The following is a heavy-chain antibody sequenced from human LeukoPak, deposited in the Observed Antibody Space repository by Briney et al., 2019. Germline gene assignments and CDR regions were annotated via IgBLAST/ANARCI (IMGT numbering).Heavy chain of an antibody. J-gene: IGHJ4*02. V-gene: IGHV3-21*01. CDR1: GFTFSSYS. Sequence: GGSLRLSCAASGFTFSSYSMNWVRQAPGKGLEWVSSISSISSFINYADSVKGRFTISRDNAKNPLYLEMNSLRAEDTAAYYCARDMRAAYGSGTYSYYFDYWGQGTLVTVSS. CDR2: ISSISSFI. D-gene: IGHD3-10*01. CDR3: ARDMRAAYGSGTYSYYFDY.